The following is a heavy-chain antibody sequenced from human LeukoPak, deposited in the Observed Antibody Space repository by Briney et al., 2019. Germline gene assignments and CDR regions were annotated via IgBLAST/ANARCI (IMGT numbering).Heavy chain of an antibody. J-gene: IGHJ6*03. CDR2: IYSGGNT. CDR1: GFTFDDYA. V-gene: IGHV3-53*01. CDR3: AREAIVVVPAASYYYYYYMDV. D-gene: IGHD2-2*01. Sequence: PGRSLRLSCAASGFTFDDYAMHWVRQAPGKGLEWVSIIYSGGNTYYADSVKGRFTISRDNSKNTLYLQMNSLRAEDTAVYYCAREAIVVVPAASYYYYYYMDVWGKGTTVTVSS.